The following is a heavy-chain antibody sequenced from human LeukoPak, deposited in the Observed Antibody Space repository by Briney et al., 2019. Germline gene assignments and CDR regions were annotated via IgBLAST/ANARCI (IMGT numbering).Heavy chain of an antibody. CDR3: ARDLSVGSKSDLGFHY. CDR1: GFTFSSYN. J-gene: IGHJ4*02. CDR2: ISSSSRYI. V-gene: IGHV3-21*01. D-gene: IGHD1-26*01. Sequence: GGSLRLSCVASGFTFSSYNMNWVRQAPGKGLEWVSSISSSSRYIYYTDSMKGRFTISRDNAENSLYLQMNSLRAEDTAVYYCARDLSVGSKSDLGFHYWGQGTLVTVSS.